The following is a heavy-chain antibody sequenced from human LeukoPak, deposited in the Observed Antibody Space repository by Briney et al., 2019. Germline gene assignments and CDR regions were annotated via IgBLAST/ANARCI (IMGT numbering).Heavy chain of an antibody. V-gene: IGHV3-7*01. CDR3: AREHNTNGNEDYFDY. J-gene: IGHJ4*02. CDR2: IAQDGSAT. Sequence: GESLRLSCEASGFTFSSSWMSWVRQAPGKGLEWVADIAQDGSATNHVDSVKGRFTISRDNAKNSVYLQMDSLRVEDTAVYYCAREHNTNGNEDYFDYWGQGTLVTVSS. D-gene: IGHD1-1*01. CDR1: GFTFSSSW.